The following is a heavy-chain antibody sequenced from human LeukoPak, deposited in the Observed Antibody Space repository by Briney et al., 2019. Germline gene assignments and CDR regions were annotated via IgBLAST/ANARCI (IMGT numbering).Heavy chain of an antibody. CDR3: AKASLEY. CDR1: GFTCTINE. V-gene: IGHV3-48*03. CDR2: ISSSGGTT. Sequence: TGGSLRLSCAASGFTCTINEMSWVRQAPGKGLEWVSYISSSGGTTFYADSVKGRFTISRDNTKNSLYLQMNSLRAEGTAIYDCAKASLEYWGQGTLVAVSS. J-gene: IGHJ4*02.